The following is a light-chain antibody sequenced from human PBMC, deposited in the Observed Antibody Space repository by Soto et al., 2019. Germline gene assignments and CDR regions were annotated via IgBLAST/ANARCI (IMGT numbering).Light chain of an antibody. CDR1: QGIDTD. CDR3: QKYTRAPFT. V-gene: IGKV1-27*01. CDR2: AAS. Sequence: DIQMTQSPSSLSAAVGDRVTITCRASQGIDTDLAWYQQKPGKVPKLLIYAASTLQSGVPSRFSGSGSGTDFTLTISSLQPEDVATYYCQKYTRAPFTFGPGTKVDIK. J-gene: IGKJ3*01.